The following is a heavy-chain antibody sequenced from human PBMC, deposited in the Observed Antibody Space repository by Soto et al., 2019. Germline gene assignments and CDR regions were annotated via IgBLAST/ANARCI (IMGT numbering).Heavy chain of an antibody. CDR2: ISGSGGST. D-gene: IGHD4-17*01. J-gene: IGHJ6*02. CDR3: ANTDYGDYLRPSYYYYGMDV. Sequence: GGSLRLSCAASGFTFSSYAMSWVRQAPGKGLEWVSAISGSGGSTYYADSVKGRFTISRDNSKNTLYLQMNSLRAEDTAVYYCANTDYGDYLRPSYYYYGMDVWGQGTTVTVSS. V-gene: IGHV3-23*01. CDR1: GFTFSSYA.